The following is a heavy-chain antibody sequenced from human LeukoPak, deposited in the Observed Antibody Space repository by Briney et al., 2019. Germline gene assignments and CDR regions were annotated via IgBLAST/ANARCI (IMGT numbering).Heavy chain of an antibody. J-gene: IGHJ3*01. CDR1: GFAFSTYT. CDR3: ARESEKVTHDVCDF. D-gene: IGHD3-10*01. Sequence: PGGSLKLSCAASGFAFSTYTMYWVRQAPGKGLEWLAYISSSGTTIYYADSVLGRFTISRDNAKYSLYLQMNSLRAEDTAVYYCARESEKVTHDVCDFWGQGTMVTVS. V-gene: IGHV3-48*01. CDR2: ISSSGTTI.